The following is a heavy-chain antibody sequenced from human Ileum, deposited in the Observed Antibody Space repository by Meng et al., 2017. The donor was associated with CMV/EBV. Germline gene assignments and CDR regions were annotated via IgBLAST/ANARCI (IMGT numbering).Heavy chain of an antibody. D-gene: IGHD5-12*01. CDR1: GFSFSTSKAG. CDR2: IYWDDDT. V-gene: IGHV2-5*02. CDR3: VHRSYSGQDDY. J-gene: IGHJ4*02. Sequence: QIPLKESGPTLVKPTQTLTLTCTFSGFSFSTSKAGVGWIRLPPGKALEWLALIYWDDDTRYNPSLKTRLTITKDTSKNQVILTMTKMDPADTATYFCVHRSYSGQDDYWGQGALVTAPQ.